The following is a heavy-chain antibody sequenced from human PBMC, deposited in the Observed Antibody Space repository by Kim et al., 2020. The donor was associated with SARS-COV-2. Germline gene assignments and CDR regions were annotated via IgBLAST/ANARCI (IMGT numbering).Heavy chain of an antibody. CDR1: GFTFEDYG. J-gene: IGHJ4*02. D-gene: IGHD5-12*01. CDR2: ISGDGSHT. Sequence: GGSLRLSCEASGFTFEDYGIHWVRQAPGKGLEWVSLISGDGSHTYYADSVKGRLTISRDNSKNSLYLEMNSLRSEDSALYYCAKDASGYGGSVGVDYWGQGTQVTVS. V-gene: IGHV3-43*02. CDR3: AKDASGYGGSVGVDY.